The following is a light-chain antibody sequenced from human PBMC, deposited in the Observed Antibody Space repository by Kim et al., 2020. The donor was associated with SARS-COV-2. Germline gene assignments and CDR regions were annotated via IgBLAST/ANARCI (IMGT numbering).Light chain of an antibody. CDR3: QAWDSSTAV. CDR1: TLGDRY. Sequence: LSQGKTAVITCSGDTLGDRYACWYQKKPGQSPVMVIYQDSKRPSGIPERFSGSNSGNTATLTISGTQAMDEADYYCQAWDSSTAVFGGGTQLTVL. CDR2: QDS. J-gene: IGLJ2*01. V-gene: IGLV3-1*01.